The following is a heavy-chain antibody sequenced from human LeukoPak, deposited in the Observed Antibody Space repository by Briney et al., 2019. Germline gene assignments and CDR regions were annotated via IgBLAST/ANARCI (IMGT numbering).Heavy chain of an antibody. D-gene: IGHD3-22*01. CDR3: ARDDYDSSGYYFY. Sequence: GRSLRLSCAASGFTFSSYAMPWVRQAPGKGLEWVAVISYDGSNKYYADSVKGRFTISRDNSKNTLYLQMNSLRAEDTAVYYCARDDYDSSGYYFYWGQGTLVTVSS. CDR1: GFTFSSYA. V-gene: IGHV3-30-3*01. J-gene: IGHJ4*02. CDR2: ISYDGSNK.